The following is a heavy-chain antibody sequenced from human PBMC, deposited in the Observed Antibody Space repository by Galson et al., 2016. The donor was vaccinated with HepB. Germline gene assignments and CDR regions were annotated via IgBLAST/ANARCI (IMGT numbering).Heavy chain of an antibody. CDR2: IYYTGST. CDR3: ARLESEQWLANDWFDP. CDR1: GLSISTGGYY. J-gene: IGHJ5*02. D-gene: IGHD6-19*01. V-gene: IGHV4-39*01. Sequence: SETLSLTCTVSGLSISTGGYYWGWIRQPPGKGLEWIGIIYYTGSTYYNPSLKSRVTISVDTSKNQFSLKLSSVTAADTAVYYCARLESEQWLANDWFDPWGQGTLVTVSS.